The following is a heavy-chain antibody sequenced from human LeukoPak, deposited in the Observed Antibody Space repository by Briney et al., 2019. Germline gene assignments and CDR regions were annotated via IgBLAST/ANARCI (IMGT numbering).Heavy chain of an antibody. V-gene: IGHV4-39*01. D-gene: IGHD3-3*01. CDR1: GGSISSSRVH. Sequence: SETLSLTCAVSGGSISSSRVHWGWIRQPPGKGLEWIGNIYYSGGTDYSPSLKSRVTISIDTSKNQFSLRLTSVTAADTAVYYCASLGKYYDFLSGYYKEGNWFDPWGQGTLVIVSS. CDR3: ASLGKYYDFLSGYYKEGNWFDP. J-gene: IGHJ5*02. CDR2: IYYSGGT.